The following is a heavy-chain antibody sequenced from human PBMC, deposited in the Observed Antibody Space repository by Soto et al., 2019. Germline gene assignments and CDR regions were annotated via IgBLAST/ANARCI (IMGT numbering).Heavy chain of an antibody. CDR1: GYTFTSHY. V-gene: IGHV1-46*01. D-gene: IGHD2-15*01. J-gene: IGHJ6*02. CDR3: ARDRAYCSPYTTCYRPYYDDVDV. CDR2: INPNGGST. Sequence: QVQLVQSGAEEKKPGASVKVSCKASGYTFTSHYMQWVRQVPGQGLEWMGLINPNGGSTSYAQKFRGRVTMTRDTSTSTFYMKLSSLRSEDTAVYYCARDRAYCSPYTTCYRPYYDDVDVWGQGTTVTVFS.